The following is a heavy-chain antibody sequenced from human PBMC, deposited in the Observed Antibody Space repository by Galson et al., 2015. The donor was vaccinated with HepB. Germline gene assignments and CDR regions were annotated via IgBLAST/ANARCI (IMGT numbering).Heavy chain of an antibody. CDR2: ISYDGSNK. Sequence: SLRLSCAASGFTFSSYGMHWVRQAPGKGLEWVAVISYDGSNKYYADYVKGRFTISRDNSKNTLYLQMNSLRAEDTAVYYCAKGKYYDSSGQDAFDIWGQGTMVTVSS. V-gene: IGHV3-30*18. D-gene: IGHD3-22*01. CDR1: GFTFSSYG. J-gene: IGHJ3*02. CDR3: AKGKYYDSSGQDAFDI.